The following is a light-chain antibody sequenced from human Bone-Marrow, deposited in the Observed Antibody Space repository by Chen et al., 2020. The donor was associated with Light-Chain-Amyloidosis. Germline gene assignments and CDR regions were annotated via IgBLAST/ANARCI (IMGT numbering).Light chain of an antibody. Sequence: SYELTQHPSVSVSPGQTARLTCSGDDLPTKYAYGYQQKPGQAPVLVIHRDTERPSGISERFSGSSSGITATLTSSGGQAEDEADYHCQSADSSGTYEEIFGGGTKLTVL. V-gene: IGLV3-25*03. CDR1: DLPTKY. J-gene: IGLJ2*01. CDR3: QSADSSGTYEEI. CDR2: RDT.